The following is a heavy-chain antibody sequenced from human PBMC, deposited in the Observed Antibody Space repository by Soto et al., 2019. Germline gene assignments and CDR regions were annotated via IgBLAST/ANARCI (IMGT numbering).Heavy chain of an antibody. V-gene: IGHV4-39*01. Sequence: QLQLQESGPGLVKPSETLSLTCTVSGASISSSSYYWVWIRQPPGKGLEWIGSIYFSGSTYYNPYLTSRVTLSVDTSKDQFSLKLSSVTAADTAVYYCASAYHFWSGQTPFDPWGQGTLVTVSS. CDR1: GASISSSSYY. D-gene: IGHD3-3*01. CDR3: ASAYHFWSGQTPFDP. CDR2: IYFSGST. J-gene: IGHJ5*02.